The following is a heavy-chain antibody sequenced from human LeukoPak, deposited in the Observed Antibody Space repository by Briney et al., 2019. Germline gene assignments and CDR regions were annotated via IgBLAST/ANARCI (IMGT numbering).Heavy chain of an antibody. CDR1: GFTFDSHA. CDR2: INWNGGSA. Sequence: PGGSLRLSCAASGFTFDSHAMSGVRQAPGRGLEWVSAINWNGGSAAYADSVKGRFTISRDNAKNSLFLQMNNLRAEDTALYYCSSRDTSGYFSPPVYWGQGTLVTVSS. J-gene: IGHJ4*02. CDR3: SSRDTSGYFSPPVY. V-gene: IGHV3-20*04. D-gene: IGHD3-22*01.